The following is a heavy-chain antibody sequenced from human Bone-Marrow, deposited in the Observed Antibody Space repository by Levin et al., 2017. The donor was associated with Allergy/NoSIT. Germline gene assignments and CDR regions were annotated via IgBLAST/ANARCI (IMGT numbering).Heavy chain of an antibody. Sequence: GGSLRLSCATSGFTFSNAWMTWVRQAPGKGLEWVGRIKRKTEGETTDYAAPVKGRFTISRDDSRKILYLQMNSLKTEDTAVYFCTTPRGDYCGDNSCFNYWGQGTLVTVSS. D-gene: IGHD2-15*01. J-gene: IGHJ4*02. CDR1: GFTFSNAW. V-gene: IGHV3-15*01. CDR3: TTPRGDYCGDNSCFNY. CDR2: IKRKTEGETT.